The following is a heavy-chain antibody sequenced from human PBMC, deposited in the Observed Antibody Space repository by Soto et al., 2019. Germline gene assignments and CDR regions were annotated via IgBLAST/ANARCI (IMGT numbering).Heavy chain of an antibody. CDR1: GFSLSTRGGG. Sequence: GSGPTLVNPTQTLTLACPFYGFSLSTRGGGGGWIRQPPGKALEWHRLISWDDDKYYSPSLKSRLTITKDTSKNQVVLTVTNMNSVDTATEAGARRGAVAGIDHWGQGTLVTVSS. CDR3: ARRGAVAGIDH. D-gene: IGHD6-19*01. V-gene: IGHV2-5*02. CDR2: ISWDDDK. J-gene: IGHJ4*02.